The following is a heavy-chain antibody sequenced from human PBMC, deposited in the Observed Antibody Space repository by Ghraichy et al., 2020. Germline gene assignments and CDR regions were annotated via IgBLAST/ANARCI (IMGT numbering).Heavy chain of an antibody. V-gene: IGHV3-66*02. D-gene: IGHD3-22*01. CDR2: IYSGGST. Sequence: GGSLRLSCAASGFTVSSNYMSWVRQAPGKGLEWVSDIYSGGSTYYADSVKGRFTISRDNSKNTLYLQMNSLRAEDTAVYYCARETYYYDSSGSGMDVWGKGTTVTVSS. CDR3: ARETYYYDSSGSGMDV. J-gene: IGHJ6*04. CDR1: GFTVSSNY.